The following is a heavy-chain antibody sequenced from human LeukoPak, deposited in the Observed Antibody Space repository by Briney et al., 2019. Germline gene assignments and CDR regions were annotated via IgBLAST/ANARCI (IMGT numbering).Heavy chain of an antibody. CDR2: IHTSGRT. CDR1: DRSISNSV. J-gene: IGHJ4*02. CDR3: ANSYGGKIVPFYS. Sequence: SDPLSLTCTVPDRSISNSVGHWVRQPPGKGLEWITYIHTSGRTNYHPACKGPVTQSHGPSNSQVSLGLNSLAASGPARTYGANSYGGKIVPFYSWGQGTLVTVSS. D-gene: IGHD4-23*01. V-gene: IGHV4-4*08.